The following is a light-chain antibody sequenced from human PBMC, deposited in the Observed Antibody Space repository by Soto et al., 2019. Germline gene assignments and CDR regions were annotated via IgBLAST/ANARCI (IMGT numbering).Light chain of an antibody. CDR2: AAS. CDR1: QSISSY. CDR3: QTYNSAPLT. J-gene: IGKJ4*01. Sequence: DIQMTQSPSSLSASVGGVVTIAFLASQSISSYLTWYQQKPGKAPKLLIYAASSLQSGVPSRFSGSGSGTDFTLTISRLQPGDVATYYCQTYNSAPLTFGGGTKVDIK. V-gene: IGKV1-39*01.